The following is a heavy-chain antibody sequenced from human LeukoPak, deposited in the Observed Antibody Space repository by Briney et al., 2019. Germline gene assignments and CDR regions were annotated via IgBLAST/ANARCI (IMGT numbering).Heavy chain of an antibody. J-gene: IGHJ4*02. V-gene: IGHV3-23*01. D-gene: IGHD3-10*01. CDR2: ISGSAGST. CDR1: GFTFSSYA. Sequence: GGALRLSCAASGFTFSSYAMSWVRQAPGKGLEWVSAISGSAGSTYYADSVKGRFTISRDNSKTTLYLQMTSLRAADTAVYYCAKEHAGNDYWGQGTLVTVSS. CDR3: AKEHAGNDY.